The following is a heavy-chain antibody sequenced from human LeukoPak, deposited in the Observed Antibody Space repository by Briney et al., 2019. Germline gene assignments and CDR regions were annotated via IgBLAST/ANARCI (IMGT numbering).Heavy chain of an antibody. CDR3: ARAPRRYWVGFYYQYYGMDG. CDR2: INPNSGGT. Sequence: ASVKVSCKASGYTFTGYYMHWVRQAPGQGLEWMGWINPNSGGTNYAQKLQGRVTMTTDTSTSTAYMELRSLRSDDTAVYYCARAPRRYWVGFYYQYYGMDGWGQGTTVTVSS. CDR1: GYTFTGYY. J-gene: IGHJ6*02. D-gene: IGHD3-9*01. V-gene: IGHV1-2*02.